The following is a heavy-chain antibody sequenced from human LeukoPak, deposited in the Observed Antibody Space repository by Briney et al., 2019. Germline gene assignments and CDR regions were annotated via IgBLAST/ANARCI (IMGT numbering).Heavy chain of an antibody. Sequence: GASVTVSCKASGYTFTGYYMHWVRQAPGQGLEWMGWINPNSGGTNYAQKFQGWVTMTRDTSISTAYMELSRLRSDDTAVYYCAREMSLSGSYGPPFDYWGQGTLVTVSS. J-gene: IGHJ4*02. CDR1: GYTFTGYY. V-gene: IGHV1-2*04. D-gene: IGHD1-26*01. CDR3: AREMSLSGSYGPPFDY. CDR2: INPNSGGT.